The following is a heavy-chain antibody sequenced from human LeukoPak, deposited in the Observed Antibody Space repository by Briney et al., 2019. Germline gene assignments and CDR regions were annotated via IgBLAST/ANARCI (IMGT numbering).Heavy chain of an antibody. V-gene: IGHV3-9*01. D-gene: IGHD3-22*01. J-gene: IGHJ4*02. CDR1: GFTFDDYA. Sequence: PGRSLRLSCAASGFTFDDYAMHWVRQAPGKGLEWVSGISWNSGSIGYADSVKGRFTISRDNAKNSLYLQMNSLRAEDTAVYYCGACDSSGYYLDYWGQGTLVTVSS. CDR3: GACDSSGYYLDY. CDR2: ISWNSGSI.